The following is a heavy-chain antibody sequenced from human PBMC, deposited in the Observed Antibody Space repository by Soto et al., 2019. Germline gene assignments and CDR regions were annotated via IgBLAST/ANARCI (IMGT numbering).Heavy chain of an antibody. CDR1: GGSFSGYY. D-gene: IGHD3-16*01. J-gene: IGHJ6*03. Sequence: SETLSLTCAVYGGSFSGYYWSWIRQPPGKGLEWIGEINHSGSTNYNPSLKSRVTISVDTSKNQFSLKLSSVTAADTAVYYCARGVHDYIWGSWGPYYYYMDVWGRGTAVTVSS. CDR3: ARGVHDYIWGSWGPYYYYMDV. CDR2: INHSGST. V-gene: IGHV4-34*01.